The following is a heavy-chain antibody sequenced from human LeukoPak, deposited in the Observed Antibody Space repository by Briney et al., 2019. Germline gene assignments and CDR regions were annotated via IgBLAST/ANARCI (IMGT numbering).Heavy chain of an antibody. V-gene: IGHV1-2*02. CDR1: GYTFTGYY. CDR3: ARGPAVVPAAIYYYYYYMDV. D-gene: IGHD2-2*01. J-gene: IGHJ6*03. CDR2: INPNSGGT. Sequence: ASVKVSCKASGYTFTGYYMHWVRQAPGQGLEWMGWINPNSGGTNYAQKFQGRVTMTRDTSISTAYMELSRLRPDDTAVYYCARGPAVVPAAIYYYYYYMDVWGKGTTVTVSS.